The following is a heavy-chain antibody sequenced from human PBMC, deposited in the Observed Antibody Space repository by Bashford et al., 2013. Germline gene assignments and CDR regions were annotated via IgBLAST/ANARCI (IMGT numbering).Heavy chain of an antibody. CDR1: GYSFTSYW. V-gene: IGHV5-51*01. J-gene: IGHJ4*02. Sequence: GESLKISCKGYGYSFTSYWIAWVRQMPGKGLEWMGIIYPGDSDTRYSPSFQGQVTISADKSISTAYLQWSTLKASDTAMYYCARPTYSGSYYFDWWGQGTLVTVSS. CDR2: IYPGDSDT. CDR3: ARPTYSGSYYFDW. D-gene: IGHD1-26*01.